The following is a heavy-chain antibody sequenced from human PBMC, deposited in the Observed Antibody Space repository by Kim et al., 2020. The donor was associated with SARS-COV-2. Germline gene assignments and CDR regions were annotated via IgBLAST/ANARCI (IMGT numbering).Heavy chain of an antibody. V-gene: IGHV3-23*01. CDR1: GFTFSNYA. CDR3: AKRYGSNWGWFDS. D-gene: IGHD1-26*01. J-gene: IGHJ5*01. CDR2: ITDTGDYT. Sequence: GGSLRLSCAASGFTFSNYAMSWVRQAPGKGLEWVSSITDTGDYTNYADSVKGRFAISRDNSKNTLYLEMNNLGAEDTAIYYCAKRYGSNWGWFDSWGQGTLVTVSS.